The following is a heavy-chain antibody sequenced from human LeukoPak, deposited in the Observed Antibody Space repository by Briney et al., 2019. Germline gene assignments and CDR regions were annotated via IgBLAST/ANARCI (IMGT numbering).Heavy chain of an antibody. Sequence: ASVKVSCKASGYTFTSYGISWVRQAPGQGLECMGWISAYNGNTNYAQKLQGRVTMTTDTSTSTAYMELSSLRSEDTAVYYCARAYQVVRGVTNYFDYWGQGTLVTVSS. D-gene: IGHD3-10*01. J-gene: IGHJ4*02. V-gene: IGHV1-18*01. CDR1: GYTFTSYG. CDR3: ARAYQVVRGVTNYFDY. CDR2: ISAYNGNT.